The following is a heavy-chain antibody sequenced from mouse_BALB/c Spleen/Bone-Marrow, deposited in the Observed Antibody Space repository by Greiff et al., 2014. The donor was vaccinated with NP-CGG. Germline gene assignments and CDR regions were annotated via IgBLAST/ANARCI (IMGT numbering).Heavy chain of an antibody. D-gene: IGHD3-1*01. J-gene: IGHJ3*01. CDR2: ILPGSGST. Sequence: VQLQQSGAELMKPGASVKISCKATGYTFSSYWIEWVKQRPGHGLEWIGEILPGSGSTNYNEKFKGKATFTADTSSNTANMQLSSLTSEDSAVYYCARELGLRLAYWGQGTLVTVSA. CDR3: ARELGLRLAY. CDR1: GYTFSSYW. V-gene: IGHV1-9*01.